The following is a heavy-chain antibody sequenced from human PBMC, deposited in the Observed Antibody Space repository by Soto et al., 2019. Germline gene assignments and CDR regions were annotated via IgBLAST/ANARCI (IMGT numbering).Heavy chain of an antibody. V-gene: IGHV4-59*01. Sequence: ETLSLTCTVSGGSISGYYWSWIRQPPGKRLEWIGYIYYTGSTNYNPSLRSRVTISIDTSKNQFSLQLSSVTAADTAVYYCARGDHDPLYWFDPWGQGTLVTVSS. CDR1: GGSISGYY. J-gene: IGHJ5*02. D-gene: IGHD1-1*01. CDR3: ARGDHDPLYWFDP. CDR2: IYYTGST.